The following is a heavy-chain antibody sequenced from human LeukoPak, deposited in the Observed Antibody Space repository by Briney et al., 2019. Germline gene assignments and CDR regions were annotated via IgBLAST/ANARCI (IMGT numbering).Heavy chain of an antibody. J-gene: IGHJ4*02. CDR1: GFSFSSGT. CDR3: ARSANYFDTSGQDY. D-gene: IGHD3-22*01. Sequence: GGSLRLSCAASGFSFSSGTMNWVRQAPGKALEWVSSLSGSGRLIWYAGSVKGRFTISRDNAANSLFLQMNSLRVEDTAVYYCARSANYFDTSGQDYWGQGTLVTVSS. CDR2: LSGSGRLI. V-gene: IGHV3-21*06.